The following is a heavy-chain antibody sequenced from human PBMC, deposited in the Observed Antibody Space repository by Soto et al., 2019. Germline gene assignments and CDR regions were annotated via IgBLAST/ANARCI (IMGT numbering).Heavy chain of an antibody. Sequence: GGSLRLSCAASGFTFDDYAMHWVRQAPGKGLEWVSGISWNSGSIGYADSVKGRFTISRDNAKNSLYLQMNSLRAEDTALYYCAKDTRRLEWLLSYFDYWGQGTLVTVSS. V-gene: IGHV3-9*01. CDR3: AKDTRRLEWLLSYFDY. CDR1: GFTFDDYA. J-gene: IGHJ4*02. CDR2: ISWNSGSI. D-gene: IGHD3-3*01.